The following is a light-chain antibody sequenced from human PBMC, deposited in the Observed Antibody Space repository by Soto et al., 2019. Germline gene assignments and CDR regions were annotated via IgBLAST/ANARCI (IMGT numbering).Light chain of an antibody. CDR1: QSVSSY. CDR3: QQTFGKFS. Sequence: IQITQSPSSLSASVGDRVTITCRAAQSVSSYLNWYQQRPGEAPKLLIYLASRLQSGVPSRFSDSGYETDFNLTISSLHSEDFVTYYCQQTFGKFSFGKGTK. CDR2: LAS. J-gene: IGKJ2*01. V-gene: IGKV1-39*01.